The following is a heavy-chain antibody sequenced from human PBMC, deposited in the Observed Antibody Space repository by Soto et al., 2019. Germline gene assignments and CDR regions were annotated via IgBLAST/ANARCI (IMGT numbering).Heavy chain of an antibody. J-gene: IGHJ4*02. V-gene: IGHV4-38-2*01. CDR3: AIPSGLTVTGPDY. D-gene: IGHD6-19*01. CDR1: GYSISSGLY. CDR2: IYRGGIT. Sequence: PSETLSLTCAVSGYSISSGLYWGWIRQPPGKGLEWIGTIYRGGITYYNPSLKSRVTISIDTSKNHFSLRLSSVTATDTAIYYCAIPSGLTVTGPDYWGQGTLVTVSS.